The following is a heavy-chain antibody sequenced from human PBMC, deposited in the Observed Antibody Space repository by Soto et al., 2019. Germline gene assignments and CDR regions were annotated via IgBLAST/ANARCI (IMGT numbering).Heavy chain of an antibody. CDR1: GFTFSPYW. D-gene: IGHD2-15*01. CDR3: ARGSTQDY. J-gene: IGHJ4*02. CDR2: INNDGSEK. Sequence: EVQLVESGGDLVQPGGSLRLSCVASGFTFSPYWMSWVRQAPGRGLQWVATINNDGSEKYYADSVKGRFTISRDNARDSLYLQLTSLRAADTAIYYCARGSTQDYWGQGTLVAVSS. V-gene: IGHV3-7*03.